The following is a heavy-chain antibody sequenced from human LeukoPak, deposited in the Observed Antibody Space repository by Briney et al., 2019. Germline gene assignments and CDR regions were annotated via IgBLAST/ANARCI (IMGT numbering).Heavy chain of an antibody. CDR1: GFTFSSYG. CDR2: IRYDGSNK. V-gene: IGHV3-30*02. Sequence: PGGSLRLSCAASGFTFSSYGMHWVRQAPGKGLEWVAFIRYDGSNKYYADSVKGRFTISRDNSKNTLYLQMNSLRAEDTAVYYCAKVISPQYSWGYFDYWGQGTLVTVSS. J-gene: IGHJ4*02. D-gene: IGHD6-6*01. CDR3: AKVISPQYSWGYFDY.